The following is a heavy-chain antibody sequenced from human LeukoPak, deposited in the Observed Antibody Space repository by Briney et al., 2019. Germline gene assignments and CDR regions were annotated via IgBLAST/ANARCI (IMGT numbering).Heavy chain of an antibody. V-gene: IGHV4-39*01. CDR3: ASTPQYYYGSGSYSGWFDP. CDR2: SYYSGST. J-gene: IGHJ5*02. D-gene: IGHD3-10*01. CDR1: GGSISSSSYY. Sequence: SETLSLTCTVSGGSISSSSYYWGWIRQPPGKGLEWIGSSYYSGSTYYNPSLKSRVTISVDTSKNQFSLKLSSVTAADMAVYYCASTPQYYYGSGSYSGWFDPWGQGTLVTVSS.